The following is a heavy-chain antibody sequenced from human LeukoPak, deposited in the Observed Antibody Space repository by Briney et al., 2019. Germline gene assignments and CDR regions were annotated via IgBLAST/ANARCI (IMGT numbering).Heavy chain of an antibody. V-gene: IGHV1-18*01. CDR1: GGTFSSYA. Sequence: GASVKVSCKASGGTFSSYAISWVRQAPGRGLEWMGWISAYNGNTNYAQKLQGRVTMTTDTSTSTAYMELRSLRSDDTAVYYCARAPMIVAPPDYWGQGTLVTVSS. D-gene: IGHD3-22*01. J-gene: IGHJ4*02. CDR3: ARAPMIVAPPDY. CDR2: ISAYNGNT.